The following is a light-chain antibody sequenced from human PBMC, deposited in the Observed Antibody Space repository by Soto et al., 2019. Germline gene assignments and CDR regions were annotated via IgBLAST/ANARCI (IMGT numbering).Light chain of an antibody. CDR2: GAS. CDR3: QQYGSSPWT. J-gene: IGKJ1*01. CDR1: QSVSSSY. V-gene: IGKV3-20*01. Sequence: EIVLTQSPGTLSLSPGERATLSCRASQSVSSSYLAWYQQKPGQAPRVLIYGASSSATGIPDRFSGSGPGTDFTLTISRLEPEDFAVYYCQQYGSSPWTFGQGTKVEIK.